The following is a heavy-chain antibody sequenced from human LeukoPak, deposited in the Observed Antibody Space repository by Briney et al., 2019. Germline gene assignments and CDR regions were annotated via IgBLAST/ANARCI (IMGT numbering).Heavy chain of an antibody. V-gene: IGHV1-8*01. J-gene: IGHJ4*02. CDR3: ARDPNYYDSSGWDY. CDR1: GYTFTSYD. D-gene: IGHD3-22*01. CDR2: MNPNSGNT. Sequence: ASVTVSCKASGYTFTSYDINWVRQATGRGLEWMGWMNPNSGNTGYAQKFQGRVTMTRNTSISTAYMELSSLRSEDTAVYYCARDPNYYDSSGWDYWGQGTLVTVSS.